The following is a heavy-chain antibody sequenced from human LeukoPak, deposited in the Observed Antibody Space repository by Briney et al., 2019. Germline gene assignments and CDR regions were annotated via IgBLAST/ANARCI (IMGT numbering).Heavy chain of an antibody. D-gene: IGHD6-13*01. CDR2: IIPIFGTA. J-gene: IGHJ4*02. CDR3: AIGSHKSI. Sequence: ASVKVSCKASGYTFTSYGISWVRQAPGQGLEWMGGIIPIFGTANYAQKFQGRVTITTDESTSTAYMELSSLRSEDTAVYYCAIGSHKSIWGQGTLVTVSS. V-gene: IGHV1-69*05. CDR1: GYTFTSYG.